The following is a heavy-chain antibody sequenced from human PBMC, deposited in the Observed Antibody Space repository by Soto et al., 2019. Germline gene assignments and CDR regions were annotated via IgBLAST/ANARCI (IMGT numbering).Heavy chain of an antibody. CDR1: GGSISSDY. CDR2: SHNSGST. Sequence: SETLFLTCTVNGGSISSDYCSWIRQPPGKGLEWIGYSHNSGSTDYNPSLKSRVTISLDTSRNEFSLKLRSVTAADTAVYYCAKGGWYEDHWGQGTLVTVSS. CDR3: AKGGWYEDH. V-gene: IGHV4-59*08. D-gene: IGHD6-19*01. J-gene: IGHJ4*02.